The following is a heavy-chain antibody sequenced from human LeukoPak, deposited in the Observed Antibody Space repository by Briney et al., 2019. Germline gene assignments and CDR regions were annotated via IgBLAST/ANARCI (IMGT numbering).Heavy chain of an antibody. Sequence: GGSLRLSCAASGFTFSSYAMSWVRQAPGKGLEWVSTITGSDDATYYADSVKGRFTISRDNSKTTLYLQMNNLRAEDTAVYYCAKLTLANTVMGTSYWGQGTLVTVSS. V-gene: IGHV3-23*01. CDR2: ITGSDDAT. J-gene: IGHJ4*02. CDR3: AKLTLANTVMGTSY. D-gene: IGHD1-7*01. CDR1: GFTFSSYA.